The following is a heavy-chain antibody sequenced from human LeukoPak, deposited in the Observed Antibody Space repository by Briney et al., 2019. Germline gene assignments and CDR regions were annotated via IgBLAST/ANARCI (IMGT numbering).Heavy chain of an antibody. J-gene: IGHJ4*02. CDR2: IYTSGSI. Sequence: PSETLSLTCSVSGDSIRNYFRSWIRQPPGKGLEWNGGIYTSGSIDYKPSLRSRVTISADTSKNQFSLQLYSVTAADTAVYYCARVLGSGNYYKALDSWGQGTLVTVSS. D-gene: IGHD3-10*01. V-gene: IGHV4-4*07. CDR1: GDSIRNYF. CDR3: ARVLGSGNYYKALDS.